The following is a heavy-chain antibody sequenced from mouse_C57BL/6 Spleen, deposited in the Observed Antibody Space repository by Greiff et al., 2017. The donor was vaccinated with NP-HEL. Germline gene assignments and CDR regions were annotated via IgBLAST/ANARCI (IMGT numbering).Heavy chain of an antibody. V-gene: IGHV14-4*01. Sequence: EVQLQQSGAELVRPGASVKLSCTASGFNIKDDYMHWVKQRPEQGLEWIGWIDPENGDTEYASKFQGKATITADTSSNTAYLQLSSLTSEDTAVYYCTDYDRTAFAYWGQGTLVTVSA. J-gene: IGHJ3*01. CDR2: IDPENGDT. D-gene: IGHD2-4*01. CDR3: TDYDRTAFAY. CDR1: GFNIKDDY.